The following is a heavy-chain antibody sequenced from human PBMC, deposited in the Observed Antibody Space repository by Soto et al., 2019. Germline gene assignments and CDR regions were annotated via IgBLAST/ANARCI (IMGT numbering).Heavy chain of an antibody. V-gene: IGHV4-61*01. D-gene: IGHD2-2*01. CDR3: ATGSAVVVPAFDY. Sequence: SETLSLTCTVSGGSVSSGSYYWSWIRQPPGKGLEWIGYIYYSGSTNYNPSLKSRVTISVDTSKNQFSLKLSSLRSEDTAVYYCATGSAVVVPAFDYWGQGTLVTVSS. J-gene: IGHJ4*02. CDR1: GGSVSSGSYY. CDR2: IYYSGST.